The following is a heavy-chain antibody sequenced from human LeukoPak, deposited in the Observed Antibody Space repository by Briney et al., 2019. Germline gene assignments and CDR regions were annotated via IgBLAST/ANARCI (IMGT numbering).Heavy chain of an antibody. CDR1: GFTFSSYS. J-gene: IGHJ4*02. Sequence: GGSLRLSCAASGFTFSSYSMNWVRQAPGKGLEWVSSISSSSSYIYYADSVKGRFTISRDNAKNSLYLQMNSLRAEDTAVYYCARESSGDGYNYYFDYWGQGTLVTVSS. CDR3: ARESSGDGYNYYFDY. CDR2: ISSSSSYI. V-gene: IGHV3-21*01. D-gene: IGHD5-24*01.